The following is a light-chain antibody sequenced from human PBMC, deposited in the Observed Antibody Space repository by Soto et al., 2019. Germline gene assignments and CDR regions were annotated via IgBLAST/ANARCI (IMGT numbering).Light chain of an antibody. CDR2: STS. V-gene: IGLV7-43*01. J-gene: IGLJ2*01. CDR3: LIYYGGNVV. CDR1: TGAVTSGYY. Sequence: QAVVTQEPSLTVSPGRTVTLTCASSTGAVTSGYYPNWFQQKPGQPPRPLIYSTSNKHSWTPARFSGSLFGGKAALTLSGAQPEDEADYYCLIYYGGNVVFGGGTKLTVL.